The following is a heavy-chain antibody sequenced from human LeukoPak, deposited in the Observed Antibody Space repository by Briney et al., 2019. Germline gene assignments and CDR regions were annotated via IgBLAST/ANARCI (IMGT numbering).Heavy chain of an antibody. J-gene: IGHJ4*02. Sequence: GGSLRLSCAASGFTFSQYWMSWVRQAPGKGLEWVSAISGSGGSTYYADSVKGRFTISRDNSKNTLYLQMNSLRAEDTAVYYCAKNSGWPWYFDYWGQGTLVTVSS. D-gene: IGHD6-19*01. V-gene: IGHV3-23*01. CDR2: ISGSGGST. CDR3: AKNSGWPWYFDY. CDR1: GFTFSQYW.